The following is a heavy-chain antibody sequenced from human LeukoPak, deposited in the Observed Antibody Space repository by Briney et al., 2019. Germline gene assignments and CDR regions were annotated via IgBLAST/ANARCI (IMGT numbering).Heavy chain of an antibody. D-gene: IGHD4-11*01. J-gene: IGHJ4*02. V-gene: IGHV4-59*01. CDR1: GGSISSSY. CDR3: ARVYSNYGYYFDY. CDR2: IYYSGSA. Sequence: PSETLSLTCTVSGGSISSSYWSWIRQPPGKGLEWIGYIYYSGSANYNPSLKSRVTISVDTSKNQFSLKLSSVTAADTAVYYCARVYSNYGYYFDYWGQGTPVTVSS.